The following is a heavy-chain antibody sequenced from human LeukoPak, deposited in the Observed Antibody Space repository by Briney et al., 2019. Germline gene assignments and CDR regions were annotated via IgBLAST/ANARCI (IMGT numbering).Heavy chain of an antibody. Sequence: SVKVSCKASGGTFSSYAISWVRQAPGQGLEWMGRIIHILGIANYAQKFQGRVTITADKSTSTAYMELSSLRSEDTAVYYCARGLGHYYYYYMDVWGKGTTVTVSS. CDR2: IIHILGIA. V-gene: IGHV1-69*04. D-gene: IGHD7-27*01. J-gene: IGHJ6*03. CDR3: ARGLGHYYYYYMDV. CDR1: GGTFSSYA.